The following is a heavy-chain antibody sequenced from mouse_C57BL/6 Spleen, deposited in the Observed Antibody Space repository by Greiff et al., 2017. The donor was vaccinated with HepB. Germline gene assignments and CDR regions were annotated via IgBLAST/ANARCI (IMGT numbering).Heavy chain of an antibody. V-gene: IGHV3-6*01. Sequence: ESGPGLVKPSQSLSLTCSVTGYSITSGYYWNWIRQFPGNKLEWMGYISYDGSNNYNPSLKNRISITRDTSKNQFFLKLNSVTTEDTATYYCARADYYGSSYHYAMDYWGQGTSVTVSS. J-gene: IGHJ4*01. CDR3: ARADYYGSSYHYAMDY. CDR2: ISYDGSN. CDR1: GYSITSGYY. D-gene: IGHD1-1*01.